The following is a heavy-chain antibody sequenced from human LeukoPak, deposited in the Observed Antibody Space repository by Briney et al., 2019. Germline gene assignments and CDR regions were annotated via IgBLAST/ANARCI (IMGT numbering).Heavy chain of an antibody. V-gene: IGHV3-53*01. J-gene: IGHJ4*02. CDR3: AKGPLIEVAGTTWDY. CDR2: TDSGGST. D-gene: IGHD6-19*01. Sequence: GGSLRLSCAASGFTVSSHYMSWVRQAPGKGLEWVSVTDSGGSTSYADSVKGRFTISRDNSKNTLYLQMNSLRAEDTAIYFCAKGPLIEVAGTTWDYWGQGTLVTVSS. CDR1: GFTVSSHY.